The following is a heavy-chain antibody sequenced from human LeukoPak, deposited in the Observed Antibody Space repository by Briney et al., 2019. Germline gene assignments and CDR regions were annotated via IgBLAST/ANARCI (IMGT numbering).Heavy chain of an antibody. J-gene: IGHJ4*02. V-gene: IGHV3-7*01. CDR2: IKQGGSEK. D-gene: IGHD3-9*01. CDR3: ARDLRLRYFDWIA. Sequence: GGSLRLSCAASGFTFSSYWMSWVRQAPGKGLEWVANIKQGGSEKYYVDSVKGRFTISRDNAKNSLYLQMNSLRAEGTAVYYCARDLRLRYFDWIAWGQGTLVTVSS. CDR1: GFTFSSYW.